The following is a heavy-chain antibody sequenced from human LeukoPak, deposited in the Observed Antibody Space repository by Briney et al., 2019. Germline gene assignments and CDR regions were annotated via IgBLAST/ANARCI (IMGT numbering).Heavy chain of an antibody. CDR1: GYTFTRYS. V-gene: IGHV1-18*01. J-gene: IGHJ5*02. CDR2: ISAYNGNT. Sequence: ASVKVSCKASGYTFTRYSISWVRQAPGQGLEWMGWISAYNGNTNYAQKLQGRVTMTTDTSTSTAYMELRSLRSDDTAVYYCARDKGSGSYYNWFDPWGQGTLVTVSS. D-gene: IGHD3-10*01. CDR3: ARDKGSGSYYNWFDP.